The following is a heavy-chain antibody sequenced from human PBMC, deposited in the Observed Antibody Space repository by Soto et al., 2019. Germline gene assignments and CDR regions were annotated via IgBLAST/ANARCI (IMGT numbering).Heavy chain of an antibody. Sequence: EAQLLESGGGFVKPGGSLRLSCVPSGFSFSNFAVSWFRRAPGKGLQWVSTVYDNGYTFYEDSVTGRFSISKYYLQNTVYLEMNSLRADDTAVYFCAKDVGSGSRYIRRGFDLWGQGTQVTVSS. CDR1: GFSFSNFA. D-gene: IGHD3-10*01. CDR2: VYDNGYT. CDR3: AKDVGSGSRYIRRGFDL. J-gene: IGHJ4*02. V-gene: IGHV3-23*01.